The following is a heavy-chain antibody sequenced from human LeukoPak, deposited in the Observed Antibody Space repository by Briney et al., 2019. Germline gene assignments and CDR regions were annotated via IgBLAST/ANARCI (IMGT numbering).Heavy chain of an antibody. D-gene: IGHD5-24*01. CDR2: ISDSGDST. Sequence: GGSLRLSCAASGFTFSSYAMTWVRQAPGKGLEWVSSISDSGDSTYSADSVNGRFIISRDNSKNTLYLQMNSLRAEDTAVYYCAKDREMAIDYWGQGTLVTVSS. V-gene: IGHV3-23*01. J-gene: IGHJ4*02. CDR1: GFTFSSYA. CDR3: AKDREMAIDY.